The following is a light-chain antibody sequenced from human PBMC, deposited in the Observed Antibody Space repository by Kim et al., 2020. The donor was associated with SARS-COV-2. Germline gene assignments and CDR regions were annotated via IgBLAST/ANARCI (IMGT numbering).Light chain of an antibody. CDR3: QQYYSTPPS. CDR1: QTVFYNSNNKNY. CDR2: WAS. V-gene: IGKV4-1*01. Sequence: RAPLNCKSSQTVFYNSNNKNYLAWYQQKPGPAPKLLIYWASIRESGVSDRFSGSGSETDFTLTISSLQAEDVAVYYCQQYYSTPPSFGQGTKLEIK. J-gene: IGKJ2*03.